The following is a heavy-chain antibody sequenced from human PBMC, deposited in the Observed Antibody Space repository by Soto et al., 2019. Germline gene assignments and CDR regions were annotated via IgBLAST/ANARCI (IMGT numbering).Heavy chain of an antibody. V-gene: IGHV5-51*01. Sequence: PGESLKISCKGSGYSFTSYWIGWVRQMPGKGLEWMGIIYPGDSDTRYSPSFQGQVTISADKSISTAYLQWSSLKASDTAMYYCARGPVDTAMDYYYHYGMDVWGQGTTVTVSS. CDR3: ARGPVDTAMDYYYHYGMDV. CDR2: IYPGDSDT. J-gene: IGHJ6*02. CDR1: GYSFTSYW. D-gene: IGHD5-18*01.